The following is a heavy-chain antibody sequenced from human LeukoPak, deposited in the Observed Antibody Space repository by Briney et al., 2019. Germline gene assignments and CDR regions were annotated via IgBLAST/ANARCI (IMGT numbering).Heavy chain of an antibody. CDR1: GFTFSKYW. D-gene: IGHD6-19*01. V-gene: IGHV3-74*01. CDR3: ATKQWLAPPPDS. CDR2: INTDGTVT. Sequence: GSLRLSCAASGFTFSKYWMLWVRQAPGKGLESVSRINTDGTVTTYADSVKGRFTVSRDNADNTMFLQMNSVRDEDTAVHYCATKQWLAPPPDSWGQGTPVTVSS. J-gene: IGHJ4*02.